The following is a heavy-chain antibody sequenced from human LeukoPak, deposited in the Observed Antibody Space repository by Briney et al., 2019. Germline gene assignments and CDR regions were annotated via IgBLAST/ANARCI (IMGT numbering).Heavy chain of an antibody. V-gene: IGHV4-59*01. CDR1: GGSISSYY. J-gene: IGHJ4*02. Sequence: PAETLSHTCTVSGGSISSYYWSWIRQPPGKRLEWIGYIYHSGSTNYNPSLKSRVTISVDTSKNQFSLKLSSVTAADTAVYYCARAGYDYVWGSYRYIFFDYWGQGTLVTVSS. D-gene: IGHD3-16*02. CDR2: IYHSGST. CDR3: ARAGYDYVWGSYRYIFFDY.